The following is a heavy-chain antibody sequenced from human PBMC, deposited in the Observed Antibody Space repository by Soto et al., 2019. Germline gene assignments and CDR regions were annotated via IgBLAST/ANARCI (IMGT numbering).Heavy chain of an antibody. V-gene: IGHV1-3*01. CDR1: GYTFTSQA. D-gene: IGHD3-9*01. Sequence: GASVKVSFQASGYTFTSQAMHWVRQAPGQRLEGMGWINAGNGNTKYSQKFQGRVTITRDTSASTAYMELSSLRSEDTAVYYCARVGLRYFDWLRTYTNWFDPWGQGTLVTVSS. J-gene: IGHJ5*02. CDR3: ARVGLRYFDWLRTYTNWFDP. CDR2: INAGNGNT.